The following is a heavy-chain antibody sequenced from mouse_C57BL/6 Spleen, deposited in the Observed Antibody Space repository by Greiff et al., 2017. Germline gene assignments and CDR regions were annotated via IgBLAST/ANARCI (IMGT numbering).Heavy chain of an antibody. J-gene: IGHJ4*01. CDR2: ISSGSSTI. CDR1: GFPFSDYG. D-gene: IGHD1-1*01. V-gene: IGHV5-17*01. Sequence: EVHLVESGGGLVKPGGSLKLSCAASGFPFSDYGMHWVRQAPEKGLEWVAYISSGSSTIYYADTVKGRFTISRDNAKNTLFLQMTSLRSEDTAMYYCARNEVVDAMDYWGQGTSVTVSS. CDR3: ARNEVVDAMDY.